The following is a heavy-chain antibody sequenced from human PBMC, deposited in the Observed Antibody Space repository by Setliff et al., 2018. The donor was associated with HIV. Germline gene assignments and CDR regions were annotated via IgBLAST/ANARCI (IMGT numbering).Heavy chain of an antibody. J-gene: IGHJ4*02. CDR2: SHTYNGNV. D-gene: IGHD2-8*02. CDR3: AREFSWSAFYFDS. Sequence: SVKVSCKASGYTFTTSAISWVRQAPGQELQWMGWSHTYNGNVNYARKFRGRVTMTTDASTNTAFMELSNLRSDDTAIYYCAREFSWSAFYFDSWDQGTQVTVSS. CDR1: GYTFTTSA. V-gene: IGHV1-18*01.